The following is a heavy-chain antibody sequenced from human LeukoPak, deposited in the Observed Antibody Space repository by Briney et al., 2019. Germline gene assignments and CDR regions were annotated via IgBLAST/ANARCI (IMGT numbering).Heavy chain of an antibody. Sequence: GGSLRLSCAASGFTFSSYGMHWVRQAPGKGLEWVAVIWYDGSNKYYADSVKGRFTISRDNSKNTLYLQMNSLRAEDTALYYCARPYSSGWYGDFDYWGQGTLVTVSS. J-gene: IGHJ4*02. CDR1: GFTFSSYG. V-gene: IGHV3-30*19. CDR3: ARPYSSGWYGDFDY. CDR2: IWYDGSNK. D-gene: IGHD6-19*01.